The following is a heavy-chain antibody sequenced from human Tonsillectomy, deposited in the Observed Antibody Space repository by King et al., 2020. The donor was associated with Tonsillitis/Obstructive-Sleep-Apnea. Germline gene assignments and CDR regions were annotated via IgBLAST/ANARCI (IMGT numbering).Heavy chain of an antibody. V-gene: IGHV3-49*04. Sequence: VQLVESGGGLVQPGRSLRLSCTASGFTFGDYAMSWVRQAPGKGLEWVGFIRSKAYGGTTEYAASVKGRFTISRDASKSIAYLQMNSMKTEDTAVYYCSREGRGFLRWFAGYRDWFDPWGQGTLGTVSS. CDR2: IRSKAYGGTT. D-gene: IGHD3-3*01. J-gene: IGHJ5*02. CDR3: SREGRGFLRWFAGYRDWFDP. CDR1: GFTFGDYA.